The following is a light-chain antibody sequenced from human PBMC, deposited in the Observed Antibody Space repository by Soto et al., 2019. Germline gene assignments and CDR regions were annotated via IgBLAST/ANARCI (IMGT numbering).Light chain of an antibody. J-gene: IGKJ2*01. CDR1: QGISSY. Sequence: DLQLTQSPSFLSASVGDRVTITCRASQGISSYLAWYQQKPGKAPKLLIYGASTLQSGVPSRFSGSGSGTEFTLTISSLQPEDFATYSCQQLNSYPLTFGQGTKLEIK. CDR3: QQLNSYPLT. V-gene: IGKV1-9*01. CDR2: GAS.